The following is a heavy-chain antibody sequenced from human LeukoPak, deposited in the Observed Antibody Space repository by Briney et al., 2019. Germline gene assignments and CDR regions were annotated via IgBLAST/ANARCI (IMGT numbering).Heavy chain of an antibody. CDR1: GGSISSGGYY. V-gene: IGHV4-31*03. D-gene: IGHD3-9*01. Sequence: SQTLSLTCTVSGGSISSGGYYWSWIRQHPGKGLEWIGYIYYSGSTYYNPSLKSRVTISVDTSKNQFSLKLSSVTAAATAVYYXXTSHDILTGYYGEIDYWGQGTLVTVSS. CDR2: IYYSGST. J-gene: IGHJ4*02. CDR3: XTSHDILTGYYGEIDY.